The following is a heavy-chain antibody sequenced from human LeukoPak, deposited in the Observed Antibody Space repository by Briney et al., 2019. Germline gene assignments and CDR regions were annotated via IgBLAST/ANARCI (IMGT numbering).Heavy chain of an antibody. CDR2: IVVGSGNT. V-gene: IGHV1-58*02. CDR3: AAADYYDSSGYYPYAFHI. J-gene: IGHJ3*02. D-gene: IGHD3-22*01. Sequence: SVKVSCKASGYTFTRSAMQWVRQARGQRLEWIGWIVVGSGNTNYAQTFQERVTITRDMSTSTAYMELSSLRSEDTAVYYCAAADYYDSSGYYPYAFHIWGQGTMVTVSS. CDR1: GYTFTRSA.